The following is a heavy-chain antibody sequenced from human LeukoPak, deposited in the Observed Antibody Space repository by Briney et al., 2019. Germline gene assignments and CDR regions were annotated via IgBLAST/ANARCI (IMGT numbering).Heavy chain of an antibody. D-gene: IGHD3-10*01. CDR1: GYTFTSYG. Sequence: ASVKVSCKASGYTFTSYGISWVRQAPGQGLEWMGWISAYNGNTNYAQKLQGRVTMTTDTSTSTAYMELRSLRSDDTAVYYCARGRGDLVLWFGEVIDYWGQGTLVTVSS. V-gene: IGHV1-18*01. CDR2: ISAYNGNT. J-gene: IGHJ4*02. CDR3: ARGRGDLVLWFGEVIDY.